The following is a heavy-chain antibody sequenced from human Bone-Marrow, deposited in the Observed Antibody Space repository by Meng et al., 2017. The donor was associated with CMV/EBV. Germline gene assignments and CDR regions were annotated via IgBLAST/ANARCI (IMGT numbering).Heavy chain of an antibody. D-gene: IGHD6-13*01. CDR1: GGTFSSYA. Sequence: SVKVSCKASGGTFSSYAISWVRQAPGQGLEWMGGIIPIFGTANYAQKFQGRVTITTDESTSTAYMELSSLRSEDTAVYYCARDNPVRTAAANKGYYYYYGMDVWGQGATVTVSS. J-gene: IGHJ6*02. V-gene: IGHV1-69*05. CDR3: ARDNPVRTAAANKGYYYYYGMDV. CDR2: IIPIFGTA.